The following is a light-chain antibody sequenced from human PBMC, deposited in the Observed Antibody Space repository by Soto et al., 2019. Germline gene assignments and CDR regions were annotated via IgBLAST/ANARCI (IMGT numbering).Light chain of an antibody. Sequence: IVMTQSPGNLSLSPGERATLCCRASQSVSSRHLAWYQQKPGQAPRLLIYGASTRATGIPARFSGSGSGTEFTLTISSLQSEDFAVYYCQQYKNWPPITFGQGTRLEIK. CDR3: QQYKNWPPIT. V-gene: IGKV3-15*01. CDR1: QSVSSRH. J-gene: IGKJ5*01. CDR2: GAS.